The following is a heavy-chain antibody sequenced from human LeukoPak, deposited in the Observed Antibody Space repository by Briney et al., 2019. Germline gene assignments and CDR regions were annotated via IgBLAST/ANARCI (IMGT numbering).Heavy chain of an antibody. CDR1: GYTFTSYG. Sequence: ASVKVSCKASGYTFTSYGISWVRQAPGQGLEWMGWISANNGNTNYAQKLQGRVTMTTDTSTSTAYMELRSLRSDDTAVYYCARDGPVAAAGKGDDYYYYYMDVWGKGTTVTVSS. J-gene: IGHJ6*03. V-gene: IGHV1-18*01. CDR2: ISANNGNT. D-gene: IGHD6-13*01. CDR3: ARDGPVAAAGKGDDYYYYYMDV.